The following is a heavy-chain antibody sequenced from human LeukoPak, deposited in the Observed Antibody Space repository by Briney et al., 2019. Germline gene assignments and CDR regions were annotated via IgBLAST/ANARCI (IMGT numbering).Heavy chain of an antibody. J-gene: IGHJ3*01. D-gene: IGHD3-10*01. CDR2: ISGSGGTT. CDR1: GFTFSTYA. V-gene: IGHV3-23*01. CDR3: AKDPGYYYGSGSSV. Sequence: GGSLRLSCAASGFTFSTYAMSWVRQAPGKGLEWVSAISGSGGTTYYADSVKGRFTISRDNSKNTLYLQMNSPRAEDTAVYYCAKDPGYYYGSGSSVWGQGTMVTVSS.